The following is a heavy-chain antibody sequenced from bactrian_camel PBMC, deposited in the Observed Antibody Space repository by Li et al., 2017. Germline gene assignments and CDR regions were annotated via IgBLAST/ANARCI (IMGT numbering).Heavy chain of an antibody. CDR2: IDANGVTT. Sequence: HVQLVESGGGLVQPGGSLRLSCAASGFTLSSYRTYWVRQAPGKGLEWVATIDANGVTTYYPPRLEGRFTISRDNAKSTLILQMDSLKPEDTAMYHCAASGGQLGRWCYEFPVNWVSWLYNWGQGTQVTVS. D-gene: IGHD3*01. CDR3: AASGGQLGRWCYEFPVNWVSWLYN. J-gene: IGHJ4*01. CDR1: GFTLSSYR. V-gene: IGHV3S1*01.